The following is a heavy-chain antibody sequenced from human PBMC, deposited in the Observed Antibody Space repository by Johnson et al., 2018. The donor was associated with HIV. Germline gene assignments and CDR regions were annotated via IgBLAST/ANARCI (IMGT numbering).Heavy chain of an antibody. CDR2: ISYDGDNV. V-gene: IGHV3-30-3*01. CDR1: GFTFSNSA. J-gene: IGHJ3*02. Sequence: QVQLVESGGGVVQPGRALRLSCAASGFTFSNSAMHWVRQAPGKGLEWVAVISYDGDNVYYADSVKGRFTISRDNSKNTLYLQMNSLRVAETAVYYCARDRSLWFRELWPRDAFDMWGQGTKITVSS. CDR3: ARDRSLWFRELWPRDAFDM. D-gene: IGHD3-10*01.